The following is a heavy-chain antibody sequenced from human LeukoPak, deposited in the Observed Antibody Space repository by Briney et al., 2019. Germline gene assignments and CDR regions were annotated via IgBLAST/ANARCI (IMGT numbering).Heavy chain of an antibody. V-gene: IGHV4-34*01. J-gene: IGHJ4*02. CDR2: INHSGST. CDR1: GGSLSGYY. D-gene: IGHD6-6*01. Sequence: SETLSLTCAVYGGSLSGYYWSWIRQPPGKGLEWIGEINHSGSTNYNPSLKSRVTISVDTSKNQFSLKLSSVTAADTAVYYCARLLGGAARPVLDYFDYWGQGTLVTVSS. CDR3: ARLLGGAARPVLDYFDY.